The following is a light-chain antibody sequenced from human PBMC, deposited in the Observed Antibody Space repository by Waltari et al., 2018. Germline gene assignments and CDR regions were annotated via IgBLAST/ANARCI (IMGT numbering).Light chain of an antibody. CDR3: QQSYSSRLT. Sequence: DIQLTQSPSSLSASLGDSVTITCRASQSISNYLNWYQQKPGKAPNLLIYAASTLQTGVPPRFSGSGSGTEFTLTISVLQPEDFSTYYCQQSYSSRLTFGGGSKVDI. V-gene: IGKV1-39*01. CDR1: QSISNY. CDR2: AAS. J-gene: IGKJ4*01.